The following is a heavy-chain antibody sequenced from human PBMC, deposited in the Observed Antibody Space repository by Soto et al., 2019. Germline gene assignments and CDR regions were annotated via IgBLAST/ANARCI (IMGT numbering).Heavy chain of an antibody. V-gene: IGHV1-2*02. J-gene: IGHJ4*02. CDR2: INPNSGGT. D-gene: IGHD3-22*01. CDR3: VRADSSGYDY. CDR1: GYTFTDYY. Sequence: QVQLVQSGAEVKKPGASVKVSCKASGYTFTDYYIHWVRQAPGQGLQWMGWINPNSGGTNYAQKFRGRVTMTRDTSISTAYMELGRLRSDDTAVYYCVRADSSGYDYWGQGTLVTVSS.